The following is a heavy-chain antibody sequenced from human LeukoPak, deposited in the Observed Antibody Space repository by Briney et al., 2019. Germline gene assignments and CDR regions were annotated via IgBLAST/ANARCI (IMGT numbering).Heavy chain of an antibody. J-gene: IGHJ3*02. CDR3: ARAFLDYYDSSGYYHDAFDI. V-gene: IGHV4-59*01. Sequence: KPSETLSLTCTVSGGSISSYYWSWIRQPPGKGLEWIGYIYYSGSTNYNPPLKSRVTISVDTSKNQFSLKLSSVTAADTAVYYCARAFLDYYDSSGYYHDAFDIWGQGTMVTVSS. D-gene: IGHD3-22*01. CDR1: GGSISSYY. CDR2: IYYSGST.